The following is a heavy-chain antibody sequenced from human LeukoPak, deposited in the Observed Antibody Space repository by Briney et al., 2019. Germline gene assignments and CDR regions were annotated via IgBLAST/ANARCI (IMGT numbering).Heavy chain of an antibody. Sequence: SETLSLTCGESGYSITSGYYWGWIRQTPGKGLEWIGSVNHRGTTYYNPSLQSRVTISVDTSKNQFSLKLTSVTAADTGVYHSARDMRPVRPPGWFDPWGQGNLVTVSS. D-gene: IGHD3-10*01. CDR3: ARDMRPVRPPGWFDP. J-gene: IGHJ5*02. CDR1: GYSITSGYY. V-gene: IGHV4-38-2*02. CDR2: VNHRGTT.